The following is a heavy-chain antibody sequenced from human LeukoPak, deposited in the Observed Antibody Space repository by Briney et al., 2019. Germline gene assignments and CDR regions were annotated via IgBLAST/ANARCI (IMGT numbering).Heavy chain of an antibody. CDR1: GYTFTSYA. CDR2: INTNTGNP. CDR3: ARGSSDAEYSSSWYDY. D-gene: IGHD6-13*01. Sequence: GASVKVSCKASGYTFTSYAMNWVRQAPGQGLEWMGWINTNTGNPTYAQGFTGRFVFSLDTSVSTAYLQISSLKAEDTAVYYCARGSSDAEYSSSWYDYWGQGTLVTVSS. J-gene: IGHJ4*02. V-gene: IGHV7-4-1*02.